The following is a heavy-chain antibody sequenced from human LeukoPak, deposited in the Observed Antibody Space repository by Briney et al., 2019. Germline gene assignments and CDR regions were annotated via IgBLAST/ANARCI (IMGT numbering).Heavy chain of an antibody. J-gene: IGHJ5*02. Sequence: GGSLRLSCVASGFTFSSYAMTWVRQAPGKGLEWVSAISGSGGTTYYADSVKGRFTISRDNSKNTLYLQMNSLRAEDTAVYYCTLDYGDYSSSWFDPWGQGTLVTVSS. D-gene: IGHD4-17*01. CDR3: TLDYGDYSSSWFDP. CDR2: ISGSGGTT. V-gene: IGHV3-23*01. CDR1: GFTFSSYA.